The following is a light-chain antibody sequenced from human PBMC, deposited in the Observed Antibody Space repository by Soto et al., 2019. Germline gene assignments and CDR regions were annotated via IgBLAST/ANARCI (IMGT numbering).Light chain of an antibody. CDR3: CSYAGSYSYA. J-gene: IGLJ1*01. CDR1: SSDVGSFNS. CDR2: DVN. Sequence: QSVLTQPASVSGSPGQSIAISCTGTSSDVGSFNSVSWYQQHPGKAPKLMIYDVNKRPSGVPDRFSGSKSGSTASLTISGLQAEDGADYYCCSYAGSYSYAFATGTKVTVL. V-gene: IGLV2-11*01.